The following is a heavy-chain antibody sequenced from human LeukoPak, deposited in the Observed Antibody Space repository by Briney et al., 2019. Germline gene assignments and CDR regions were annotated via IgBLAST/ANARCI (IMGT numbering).Heavy chain of an antibody. CDR3: AKDGGEMDYGDYTSGPSAEYFQH. CDR2: ISWNSGSI. CDR1: GFTFSSYA. Sequence: PGGSLRLSCAASGFTFSSYAMSWVRQAPGKGLEWVSGISWNSGSIGYADSVKGRFTISRDNAKNSLYLQMNSLRAEDTALYYCAKDGGEMDYGDYTSGPSAEYFQHWGQGTLVTVSS. V-gene: IGHV3-9*01. D-gene: IGHD4-17*01. J-gene: IGHJ1*01.